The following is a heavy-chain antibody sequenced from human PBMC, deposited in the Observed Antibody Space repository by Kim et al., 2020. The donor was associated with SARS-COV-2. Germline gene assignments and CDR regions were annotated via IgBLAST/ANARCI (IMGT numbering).Heavy chain of an antibody. Sequence: GGSLRLSCAASGFTFSNYALSWVRQAPGKGPQWVSVIYGGAGSTYYADSVKGRFTISRDNSKNTLFLQMNSLRAEDTAVYYCAKRVKVTATPYFDNWGQG. J-gene: IGHJ4*02. CDR2: IYGGAGST. D-gene: IGHD2-15*01. CDR3: AKRVKVTATPYFDN. V-gene: IGHV3-23*03. CDR1: GFTFSNYA.